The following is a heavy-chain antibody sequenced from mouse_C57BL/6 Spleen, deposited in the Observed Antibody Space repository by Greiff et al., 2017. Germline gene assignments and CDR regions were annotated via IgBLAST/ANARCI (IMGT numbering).Heavy chain of an antibody. CDR2: IDPENGAT. CDR1: GFNIKDDY. CDR3: TTTGDY. V-gene: IGHV14-4*01. Sequence: EVQLQQSGAELVRPGASVKLSCTASGFNIKDDYMHWVKQRPEQGLEWIGWIDPENGATEYASKFHGKATITADTSSNTAYLQLSSLTSEDTAVYYCTTTGDYWGQGTTLTVSS. J-gene: IGHJ2*01.